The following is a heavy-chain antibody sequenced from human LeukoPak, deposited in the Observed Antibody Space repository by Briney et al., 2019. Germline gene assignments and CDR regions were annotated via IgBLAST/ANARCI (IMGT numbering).Heavy chain of an antibody. J-gene: IGHJ4*02. CDR1: GFTFDDYA. Sequence: PGGSLRLSCAASGFTFDDYAMHWVRQAPGKGLEWVSGISWNSGSIGYADSVKGRFTISRDNAKNSLHLQMNSLRAEDTAVYYCTRGGDYGSFDYWGQGTLVIVSS. CDR2: ISWNSGSI. CDR3: TRGGDYGSFDY. V-gene: IGHV3-9*01. D-gene: IGHD4-17*01.